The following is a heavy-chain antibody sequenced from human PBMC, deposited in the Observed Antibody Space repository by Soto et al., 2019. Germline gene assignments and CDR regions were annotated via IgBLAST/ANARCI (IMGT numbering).Heavy chain of an antibody. Sequence: QVQLQESGPGLVKPSQTLSLTCTVSGGSISSGDYYWSWIRQPPGKGLEWIGYIYYSGSTYYNPSLKSRVTISVDTSKNQFSLKLSSVTAADTAVYYCARVKRKYVCGSYRYGTIIDYCGQGTLVTVSS. J-gene: IGHJ4*02. CDR1: GGSISSGDYY. CDR3: ARVKRKYVCGSYRYGTIIDY. V-gene: IGHV4-30-4*01. D-gene: IGHD3-16*02. CDR2: IYYSGST.